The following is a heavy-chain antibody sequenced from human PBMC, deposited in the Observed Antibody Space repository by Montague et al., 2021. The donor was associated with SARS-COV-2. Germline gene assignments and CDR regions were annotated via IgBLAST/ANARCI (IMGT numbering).Heavy chain of an antibody. Sequence: SETLSLTCTVSGGSISSYYWSWTRQPPGKGLEWIGYIYYSGSTNYNPSLKSRVTISVDTSKNQFSLKLSSVTAADAAVYYCARRGLGYYDSSGGLIPQNAFGIWGQGTMVTVSS. CDR2: IYYSGST. CDR1: GGSISSYY. D-gene: IGHD3-22*01. J-gene: IGHJ3*02. V-gene: IGHV4-59*08. CDR3: ARRGLGYYDSSGGLIPQNAFGI.